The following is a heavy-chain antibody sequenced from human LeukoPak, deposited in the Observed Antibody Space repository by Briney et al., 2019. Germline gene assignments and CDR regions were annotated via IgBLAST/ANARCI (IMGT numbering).Heavy chain of an antibody. CDR1: GFTFSSYA. CDR2: ISYDGSNK. J-gene: IGHJ5*02. D-gene: IGHD6-6*01. CDR3: AYEIAARPS. V-gene: IGHV3-30-3*01. Sequence: GRSLRLSCAASGFTFSSYAMHWVRQAPGKGLEWVVVISYDGSNKYYADSVKGRFTISRDNSKNTLYLQMNSLRAEDTAVYYCAYEIAARPSWGQGTLVTVSS.